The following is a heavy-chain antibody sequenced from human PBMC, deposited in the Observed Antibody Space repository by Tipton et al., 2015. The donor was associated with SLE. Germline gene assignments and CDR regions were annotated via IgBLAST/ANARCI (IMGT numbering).Heavy chain of an antibody. CDR1: GGSIGSHY. Sequence: TLSLTCTLSGGSIGSHYWGWIRQPPGKGLEWIASIHHSGNTYYNPSLKSRVTISVDTSKNQFSLELNSVTAADTAVYFCAREGGYAGSGSYGTVWGQGTTVTVSS. D-gene: IGHD3-10*01. CDR2: IHHSGNT. J-gene: IGHJ6*02. CDR3: AREGGYAGSGSYGTV. V-gene: IGHV4-38-2*02.